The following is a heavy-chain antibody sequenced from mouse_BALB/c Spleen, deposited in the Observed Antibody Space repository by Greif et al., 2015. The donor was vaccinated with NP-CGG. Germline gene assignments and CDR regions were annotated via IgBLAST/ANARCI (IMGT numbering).Heavy chain of an antibody. CDR2: ISSGGSYT. J-gene: IGHJ2*01. Sequence: EVQRVESGGDLVKPGGSLKLSCAASEFTFSSYGMSWVRQTPDKRLEWVATISSGGSYTYYPDSVKGRFTISRDNAKNTLYLQMSSLKSEDTAMYYCACYDSVPLGDYWGQGTTLTVSS. CDR1: EFTFSSYG. D-gene: IGHD2-4*01. V-gene: IGHV5-6*01. CDR3: ACYDSVPLGDY.